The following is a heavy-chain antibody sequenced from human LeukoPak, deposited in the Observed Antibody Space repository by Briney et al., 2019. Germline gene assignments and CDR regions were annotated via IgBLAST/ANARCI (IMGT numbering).Heavy chain of an antibody. D-gene: IGHD3-3*01. V-gene: IGHV3-20*04. CDR3: ARARGYDFWSHLDY. CDR2: INWNGDST. J-gene: IGHJ4*02. Sequence: GGSLRLSCAASGFIFDDYGMSWVRQAPGKGLEWGSGINWNGDSTGYADSVKGRFTISRDNAKNSLYLQMKSLRAEDTALYSCARARGYDFWSHLDYWGLGTLVTVSS. CDR1: GFIFDDYG.